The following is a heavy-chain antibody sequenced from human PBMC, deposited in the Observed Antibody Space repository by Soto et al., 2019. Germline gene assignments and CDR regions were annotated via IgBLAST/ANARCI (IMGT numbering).Heavy chain of an antibody. CDR1: GYTFIDYG. V-gene: IGHV1-18*01. J-gene: IGHJ4*02. CDR2: ISSKNGIT. Sequence: QVQLVQSGADVKKPGASVKVSCKASGYTFIDYGVSWVRQAPGQGLEWMGWISSKNGITNFAQKFRGRVTMTTDPSTSTVYMELRSLRPDDTAVYYCAREPPETPPDYWGQGTLVTVSS. CDR3: AREPPETPPDY.